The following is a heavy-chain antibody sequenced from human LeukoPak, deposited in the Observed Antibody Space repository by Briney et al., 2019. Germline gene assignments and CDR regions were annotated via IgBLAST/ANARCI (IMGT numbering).Heavy chain of an antibody. CDR2: ISYDGSNK. V-gene: IGHV3-30*03. CDR1: GFTFSSYG. D-gene: IGHD6-19*01. CDR3: AMIAVAGSPDY. Sequence: KSGGSLRLSCAASGFTFSSYGMHWVRQAPGKGLEWVAVISYDGSNKYYADSVKGRFTISRDNSKNTLYLQMNSLRAEDTAVYYCAMIAVAGSPDYWGQGTLVTVSS. J-gene: IGHJ4*02.